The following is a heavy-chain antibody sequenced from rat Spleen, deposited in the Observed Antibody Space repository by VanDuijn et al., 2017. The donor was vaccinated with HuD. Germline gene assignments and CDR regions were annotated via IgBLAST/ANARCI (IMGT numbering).Heavy chain of an antibody. CDR3: ASLMYTPDYLGVMDV. CDR2: ISYDGSTT. V-gene: IGHV5-29*01. Sequence: EVQLVESGGGLVQPGRSLKLSCAASGFTFSDYYMAWVRQAPTKGLEWVATISYDGSTTYYRDSVKGRFTISRDNAKNTQYLQMDSLRSEDTATYYCASLMYTPDYLGVMDVWGQGASVTVSS. CDR1: GFTFSDYY. J-gene: IGHJ4*01. D-gene: IGHD1-6*01.